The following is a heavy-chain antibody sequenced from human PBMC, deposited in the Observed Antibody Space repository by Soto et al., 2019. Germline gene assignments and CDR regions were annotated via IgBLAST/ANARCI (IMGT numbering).Heavy chain of an antibody. CDR2: VYYSENT. Sequence: SETMSITCTIYGPSITSSTYSWGSIRQPPGKGLEWIGSVYYSENTYYNPSLKSRVTISVDTSKNLFSLKLTSVTAADTAMYYCARPQFSGTYHDTFNIWGQGTMVT. J-gene: IGHJ3*02. CDR1: GPSITSSTYS. D-gene: IGHD1-26*01. V-gene: IGHV4-39*02. CDR3: ARPQFSGTYHDTFNI.